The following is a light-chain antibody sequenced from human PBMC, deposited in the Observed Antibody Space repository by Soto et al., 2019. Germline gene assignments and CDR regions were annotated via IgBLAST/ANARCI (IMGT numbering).Light chain of an antibody. V-gene: IGKV1-9*01. CDR3: QQVESYPLT. CDR1: QGISSY. J-gene: IGKJ4*01. Sequence: DIQLTQSPSFLSASVGDRVTITCRASQGISSYLAWYQQKPGKAPKPLIYAASTSQSGVPSRFSGSGSGTEFTLRISSLQPGDSATYYCQQVESYPLTFGGGTKVEVK. CDR2: AAS.